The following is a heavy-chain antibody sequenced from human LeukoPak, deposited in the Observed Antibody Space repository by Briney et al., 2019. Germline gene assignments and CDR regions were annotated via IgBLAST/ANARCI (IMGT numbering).Heavy chain of an antibody. V-gene: IGHV3-21*01. CDR3: ARDPHSGYGSSGGFDC. Sequence: GGSLRLSCAASGFIFSSYTVNWVRQAPGKGLEWVSYISSSSTYIYYADSVKGRFTISRDNAKSSLDLQMNSLRAEDTAVYYCARDPHSGYGSSGGFDCWGQGTLVTVSS. J-gene: IGHJ4*02. CDR2: ISSSSTYI. D-gene: IGHD3-22*01. CDR1: GFIFSSYT.